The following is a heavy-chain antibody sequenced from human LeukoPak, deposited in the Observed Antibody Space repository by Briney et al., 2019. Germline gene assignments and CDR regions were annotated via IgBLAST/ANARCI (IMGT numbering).Heavy chain of an antibody. J-gene: IGHJ4*02. D-gene: IGHD3-3*01. CDR1: GFTFSSYA. Sequence: GGSLRLSCAASGFTFSSYAMSWVRQAPGKGLEWVSAISGSGGSTYYADSVKGRFTISRDNSKNTLYLQMNSLRAEDTAVYYCAKAHYDFWSGYYHDYWGQGTLVTVSS. V-gene: IGHV3-23*01. CDR2: ISGSGGST. CDR3: AKAHYDFWSGYYHDY.